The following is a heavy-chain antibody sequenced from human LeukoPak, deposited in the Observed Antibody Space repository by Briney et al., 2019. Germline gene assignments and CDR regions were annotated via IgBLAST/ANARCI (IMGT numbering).Heavy chain of an antibody. Sequence: SETLSLTCAVYGGSFSGYYWSWIRQPPGKGLEWIGEINHSGSTNYNPSLKSRVTISVDTSKNQFSLKLSSVTAADTAVYYCARVTYYDILTGYYKEGNWFDPWGQGTLVTVSS. CDR2: INHSGST. J-gene: IGHJ5*02. CDR3: ARVTYYDILTGYYKEGNWFDP. V-gene: IGHV4-34*01. D-gene: IGHD3-9*01. CDR1: GGSFSGYY.